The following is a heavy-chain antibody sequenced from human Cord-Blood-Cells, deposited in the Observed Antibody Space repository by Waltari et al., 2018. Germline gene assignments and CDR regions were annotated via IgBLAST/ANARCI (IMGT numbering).Heavy chain of an antibody. J-gene: IGHJ5*02. D-gene: IGHD1-26*01. V-gene: IGHV3-7*01. CDR1: GFTFSSYW. Sequence: EVQLVESGGGLVQPGGSLRLSCAASGFTFSSYWMSWVRQAPGKGLEWVANIKQDGSEKYYVDSVKGRFTISRDNAKNSLYLQMNSLRAEDTAVYYCARVAGYSGSYYWFDPWGQGTLVTVSS. CDR3: ARVAGYSGSYYWFDP. CDR2: IKQDGSEK.